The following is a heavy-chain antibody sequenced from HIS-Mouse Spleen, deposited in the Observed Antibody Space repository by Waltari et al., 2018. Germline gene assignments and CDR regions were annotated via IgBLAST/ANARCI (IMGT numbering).Heavy chain of an antibody. Sequence: QVQLVESGGGVVQPGRSLRLSCAASGFTFSGYGMYWVRQAPGRGLEWVAVLSYDGSNQYDADSVKGRFTISIDNSKNTLYLQMNSLRAEDTAVYYCAKDKHHAFDYWGQGTLVTVSS. V-gene: IGHV3-30*18. CDR2: LSYDGSNQ. J-gene: IGHJ4*02. CDR1: GFTFSGYG. CDR3: AKDKHHAFDY.